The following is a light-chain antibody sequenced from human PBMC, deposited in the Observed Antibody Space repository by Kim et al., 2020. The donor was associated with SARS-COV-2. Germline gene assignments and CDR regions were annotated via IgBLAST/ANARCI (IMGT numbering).Light chain of an antibody. CDR2: TAS. CDR3: QQYDSSSYT. Sequence: SPGERATLSCRARQSVSSSHLAWYQQKPGQAPRLLIYTASIRAAGVADRFTGSGSGTDFTLTISRLEPEDFAVYYCQQYDSSSYTFGQGTKLEI. V-gene: IGKV3-20*01. J-gene: IGKJ2*01. CDR1: QSVSSSH.